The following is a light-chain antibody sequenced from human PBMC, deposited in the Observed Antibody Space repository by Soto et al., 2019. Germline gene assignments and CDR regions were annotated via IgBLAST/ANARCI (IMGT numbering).Light chain of an antibody. J-gene: IGKJ1*01. CDR3: QQRSNWQT. CDR2: DAS. CDR1: QSVGNY. V-gene: IGKV3-11*01. Sequence: EIVLTQSPATLSLSPGERATLSCRASQSVGNYLAWYQQKPGQAPRLLIFDASNRAAGIPARFSGSGSGTDFTLTISSLQPEDFAVYYCQQRSNWQTFGQGTKVDIK.